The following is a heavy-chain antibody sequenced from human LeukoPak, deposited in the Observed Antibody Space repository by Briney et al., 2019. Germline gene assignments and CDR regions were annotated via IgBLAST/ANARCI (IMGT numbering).Heavy chain of an antibody. CDR2: IYYSGST. D-gene: IGHD1-26*01. V-gene: IGHV4-59*01. Sequence: SETLSLTCTVSGGSISGSYWSWIRQPPGKGLEWIGYIYYSGSTSYSPSLKSRVTISVDTSKNQLSLRLSSVTTADTAVYYCARGGWSLDLWGRGTLVTVSS. J-gene: IGHJ2*01. CDR1: GGSISGSY. CDR3: ARGGWSLDL.